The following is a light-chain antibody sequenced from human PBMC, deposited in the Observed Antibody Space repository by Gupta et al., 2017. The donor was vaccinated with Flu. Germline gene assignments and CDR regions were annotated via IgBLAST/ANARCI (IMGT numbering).Light chain of an antibody. CDR1: ALTKKY. J-gene: IGLJ2*01. Sequence: SSELTQPPSVSVSPGQTARITCSGDALTKKYAYWYQQKSDQAPLRVIYEDNKRPAGMPGRLSGSSSATTATVTISAAEGEDAADFYCYSTDSSDIRRFGGGTKLTVL. CDR3: YSTDSSDIRR. V-gene: IGLV3-10*01. CDR2: EDN.